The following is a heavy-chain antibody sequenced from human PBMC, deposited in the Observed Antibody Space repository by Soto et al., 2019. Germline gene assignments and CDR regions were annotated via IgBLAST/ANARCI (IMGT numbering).Heavy chain of an antibody. CDR2: IRSKAYGGTT. Sequence: GGSLRLSCTASGFTFGDYAMSWARQAPGKGLEWVGFIRSKAYGGTTEYAASVKGRFTISRDDSKSIAYLQMNSLKTEDTAAYYCTRVGRYDFWSGTLAFDIWGQGTMVTVSS. CDR3: TRVGRYDFWSGTLAFDI. CDR1: GFTFGDYA. J-gene: IGHJ3*02. V-gene: IGHV3-49*04. D-gene: IGHD3-3*01.